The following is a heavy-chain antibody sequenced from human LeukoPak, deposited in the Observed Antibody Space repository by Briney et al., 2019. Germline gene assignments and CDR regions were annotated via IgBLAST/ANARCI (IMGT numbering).Heavy chain of an antibody. CDR1: GDTFIRYY. Sequence: ASLKGSCKASGDTFIRYYMHCVRHTPVQSLEWMGLINPSGGSTNYAQKFQGRVTMTREMSTSTVYMELSSLRSEDTAVYYCARESGSYRYYFDFWGQGTLVPVSS. V-gene: IGHV1-46*01. CDR2: INPSGGST. CDR3: ARESGSYRYYFDF. J-gene: IGHJ4*02. D-gene: IGHD1-26*01.